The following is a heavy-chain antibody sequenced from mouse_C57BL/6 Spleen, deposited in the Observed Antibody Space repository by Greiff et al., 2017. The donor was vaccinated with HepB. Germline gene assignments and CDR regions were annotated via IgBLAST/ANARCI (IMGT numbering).Heavy chain of an antibody. D-gene: IGHD1-1*01. Sequence: QVQLQQSGAELVKPGASVKLSCKASGYTFTEYTIHWVKQRSGQGLEWIGWFYPGSGSIKYNEKFKDKATLTADKSSSTVYMELSRLTSEDSAVYFCARHEDRYGSAPNYFDYWGQGTTLTVSS. V-gene: IGHV1-62-2*01. CDR1: GYTFTEYT. CDR2: FYPGSGSI. J-gene: IGHJ2*01. CDR3: ARHEDRYGSAPNYFDY.